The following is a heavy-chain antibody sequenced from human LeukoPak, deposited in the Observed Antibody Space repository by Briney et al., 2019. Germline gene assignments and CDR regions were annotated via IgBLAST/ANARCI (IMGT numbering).Heavy chain of an antibody. CDR2: ISGDGGST. CDR1: GFTFDDYA. Sequence: GGSLRLSRAASGFTFDDYAMHWVRQAPGKGLEWVSLISGDGGSTYYADSVKGRFTISRDNSKNSLYLQMNSLRTEDTALYYRAKDGYCSGGSCFPHAFDIWGQGTMVTVSS. CDR3: AKDGYCSGGSCFPHAFDI. D-gene: IGHD2-15*01. J-gene: IGHJ3*02. V-gene: IGHV3-43*02.